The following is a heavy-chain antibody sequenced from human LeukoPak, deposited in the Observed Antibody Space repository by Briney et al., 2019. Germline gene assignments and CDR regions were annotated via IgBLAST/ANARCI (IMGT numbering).Heavy chain of an antibody. CDR2: IIPVRGAV. CDR3: ARDWGEAGANYGYNDAFDI. CDR1: GVTLSSYV. V-gene: IGHV1-69*04. D-gene: IGHD3-16*01. J-gene: IGHJ3*02. Sequence: SVKVSCKTSGVTLSSYVITWVRRAPGQGLQWMGRIIPVRGAVNYAQKLQGRLTITADKSTNTAYMELTSLRSEDTAVYYCARDWGEAGANYGYNDAFDIWGQGTMVTVSS.